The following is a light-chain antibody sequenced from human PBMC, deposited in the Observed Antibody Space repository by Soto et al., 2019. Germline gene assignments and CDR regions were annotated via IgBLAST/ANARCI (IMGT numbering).Light chain of an antibody. V-gene: IGLV2-11*01. CDR3: CSYAGSPYV. Sequence: QSALTQPRSVSGSPGQSVTISCTGTSSDVGGYNYVSWYQQHPGKAPKLMIYDVSERPLGVPDRFSGSKSGNTASLTISGLQAEDEADYYCCSYAGSPYVFGTGTKLTVL. J-gene: IGLJ1*01. CDR1: SSDVGGYNY. CDR2: DVS.